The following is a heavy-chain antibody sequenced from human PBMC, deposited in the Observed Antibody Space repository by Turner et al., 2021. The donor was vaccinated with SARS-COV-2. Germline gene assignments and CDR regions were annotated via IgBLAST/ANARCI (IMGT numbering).Heavy chain of an antibody. CDR3: ARLRVEMATTLDFYYYGLDV. CDR1: GFSLSTSGMC. J-gene: IGHJ6*02. Sequence: GFSLSTSGMCLSWIRQPPGKALEWLALIDWDDDKYYSTSLKTRLTISKDTSKNQVVLTMTNMDPVDTATNYCARLRVEMATTLDFYYYGLDVWGQGTTVTVS. CDR2: IDWDDDK. D-gene: IGHD5-12*01. V-gene: IGHV2-70*01.